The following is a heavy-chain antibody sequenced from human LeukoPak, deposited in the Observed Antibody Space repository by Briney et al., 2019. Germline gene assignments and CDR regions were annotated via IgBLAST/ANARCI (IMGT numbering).Heavy chain of an antibody. J-gene: IGHJ3*02. CDR3: ASIKSGYSYGLGAFDI. V-gene: IGHV4-38-2*01. CDR2: IYHSGST. Sequence: SETLSLTCAVSGYSISSGYYWGWIRQPPGKGLEWMGSIYHSGSTYYNPSLKSRVTISVDTSKNQFSLKLSSVTAADTAVYYCASIKSGYSYGLGAFDIWGQGTMVTVSS. CDR1: GYSISSGYY. D-gene: IGHD5-18*01.